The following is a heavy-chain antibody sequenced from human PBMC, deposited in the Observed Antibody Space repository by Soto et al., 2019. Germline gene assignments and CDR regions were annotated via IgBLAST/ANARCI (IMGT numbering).Heavy chain of an antibody. D-gene: IGHD2-21*01. CDR1: GFTFSSYY. V-gene: IGHV3-74*03. Sequence: GGSLRLSCVASGFTFSSYYMHWVRQAPGKGLVWVSRTNGDASSTTYADSVKGRFTISRDNAKNTLYPQMISLRVEDTAVYYCARGGAGSYYYYGMDVWGQGTTVTVSS. CDR3: ARGGAGSYYYYGMDV. CDR2: TNGDASST. J-gene: IGHJ6*02.